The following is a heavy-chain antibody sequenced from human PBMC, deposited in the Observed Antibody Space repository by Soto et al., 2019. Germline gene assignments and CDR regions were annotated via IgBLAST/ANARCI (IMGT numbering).Heavy chain of an antibody. V-gene: IGHV3-33*01. D-gene: IGHD4-17*01. CDR2: IWYDGSNK. Sequence: GGSLRLSCAASGFTFSSYGMHWVRQAPGKGLEWVAVIWYDGSNKYYADSVKGRFTISRDNSKNTLYLQMNSLRADDTAVYYCATDSHRTTVTTRLEGFVYWGQGTLVTVSS. CDR1: GFTFSSYG. J-gene: IGHJ4*02. CDR3: ATDSHRTTVTTRLEGFVY.